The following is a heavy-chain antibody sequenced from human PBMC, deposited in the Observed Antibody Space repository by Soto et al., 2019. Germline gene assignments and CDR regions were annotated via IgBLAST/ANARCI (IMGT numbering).Heavy chain of an antibody. CDR1: GGSFSGYY. CDR2: INHSGST. D-gene: IGHD5-12*01. V-gene: IGHV4-34*01. Sequence: QVQLQQWGAGLLKPSETLSLTCAVYGGSFSGYYWSWIRQPPGKGLEWIGEINHSGSTNYNPSLKSRFTISVDTSKNQFSLKLSSVTAADTAVYYCARGGNSGYVWWGQGTLVTVSS. J-gene: IGHJ4*02. CDR3: ARGGNSGYVW.